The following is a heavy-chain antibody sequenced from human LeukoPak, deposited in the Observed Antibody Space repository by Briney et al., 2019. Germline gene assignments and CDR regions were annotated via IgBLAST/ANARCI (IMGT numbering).Heavy chain of an antibody. V-gene: IGHV1-69*04. CDR2: IIPILGIA. CDR3: ARDLRYYDSSGNWFDP. D-gene: IGHD3-22*01. CDR1: GGTFSSYA. J-gene: IGHJ5*02. Sequence: SVKVSCKASGGTFSSYAISWVRQAPGQGLEWMGRIIPILGIANYAQKFQGRVTITADKSTSTAYMELSSLRSEDTAVYYCARDLRYYDSSGNWFDPWGQGTLVTVSS.